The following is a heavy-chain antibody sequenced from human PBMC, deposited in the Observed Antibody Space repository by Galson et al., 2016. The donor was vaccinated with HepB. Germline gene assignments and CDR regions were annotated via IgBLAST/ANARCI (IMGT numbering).Heavy chain of an antibody. CDR2: INPSGGTT. V-gene: IGHV3-23*01. J-gene: IGHJ4*02. Sequence: SLRLSCAASGFTHTSYAMSWVRQAPGKGLEWVSTINPSGGTTYFADSVKGRFTFSRDNSRNTLYLQMNSLRAEDTAVYYCAKSRGSTGGASYNSWQRLGVPGFDAFDLWGQGTVVTVSS. CDR3: AKSRGSTGGASYNSWQRLGVPGFDAFDL. D-gene: IGHD2-8*02. CDR1: GFTHTSYA.